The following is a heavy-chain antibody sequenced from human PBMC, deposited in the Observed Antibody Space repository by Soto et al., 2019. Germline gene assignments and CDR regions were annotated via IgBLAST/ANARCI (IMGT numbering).Heavy chain of an antibody. D-gene: IGHD3-3*01. Sequence: QVQLVQSGAEVKKPGASVKVSCKASGYTFTNSGINWVRQAPSQGLEWMGWISTDNGNTNYAQHLQGRVSMTTDTSTSTAYMDLRSLRSDDTAVYYCARDQGITTFGVYSMYYYGMDVWGQGTTVTVSS. CDR2: ISTDNGNT. V-gene: IGHV1-18*01. CDR3: ARDQGITTFGVYSMYYYGMDV. J-gene: IGHJ6*02. CDR1: GYTFTNSG.